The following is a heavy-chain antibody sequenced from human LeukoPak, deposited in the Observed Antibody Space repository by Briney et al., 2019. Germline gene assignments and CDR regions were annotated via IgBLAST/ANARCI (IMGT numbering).Heavy chain of an antibody. V-gene: IGHV4-59*01. CDR1: GASITSYY. D-gene: IGHD2-21*02. J-gene: IGHJ1*01. CDR3: ASEVVTSIAYFQR. Sequence: PSETLSLTCTVSGASITSYYWSWIRQPPGKALEWIGYIYYSGSTNYNPSLKSRVTISVDTSKNQFSLKLRSVTAADTAVYYCASEVVTSIAYFQRWGQGTLVTVSS. CDR2: IYYSGST.